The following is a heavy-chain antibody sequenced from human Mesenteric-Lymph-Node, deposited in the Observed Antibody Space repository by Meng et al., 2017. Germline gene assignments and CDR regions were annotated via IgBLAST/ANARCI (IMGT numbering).Heavy chain of an antibody. J-gene: IGHJ2*01. CDR1: GYSFNSYW. CDR2: IYPGDCDT. V-gene: IGHV5-51*01. D-gene: IGHD1-26*01. Sequence: GESLKISCKGSGYSFNSYWIGWVRQMPGKGLEWMGNIYPGDCDTRYSPSFQGQVTISADNSNNTAYLQGSSLKASDTAMYYCARHPTVGATTFRYFDLWGRGTLVTVSS. CDR3: ARHPTVGATTFRYFDL.